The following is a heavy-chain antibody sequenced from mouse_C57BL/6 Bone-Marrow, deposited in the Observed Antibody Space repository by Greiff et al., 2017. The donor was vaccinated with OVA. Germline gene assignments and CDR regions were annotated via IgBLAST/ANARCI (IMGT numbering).Heavy chain of an antibody. V-gene: IGHV5-12*01. J-gene: IGHJ4*01. CDR3: ARLDAMDY. CDR1: GLTFSDFY. CDR2: ISNGGGST. Sequence: EVQLVESGGGLVQPGGSLKLSCAASGLTFSDFYMYWIRQTPEKRLEWVAYISNGGGSTYYPDTVKGRFTISRDNAKNTLYLQMSRLKSEDTAMYYCARLDAMDYWGQGTSVTVSS.